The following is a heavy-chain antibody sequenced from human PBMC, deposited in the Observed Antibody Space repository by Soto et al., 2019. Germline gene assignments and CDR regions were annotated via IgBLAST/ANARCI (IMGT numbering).Heavy chain of an antibody. CDR3: ARDGGQQLDNWFDP. Sequence: SQTLSLTCAISGDSFSSNSAAWNWIRQSPSRGLEWLGRTYYRSKWYNDYAVSVKSRITINPDTSKNQFSLQLNSVTPEDTAVYYCARDGGQQLDNWFDPWGQGTLVTVSS. CDR1: GDSFSSNSAA. J-gene: IGHJ5*02. CDR2: TYYRSKWYN. D-gene: IGHD6-13*01. V-gene: IGHV6-1*01.